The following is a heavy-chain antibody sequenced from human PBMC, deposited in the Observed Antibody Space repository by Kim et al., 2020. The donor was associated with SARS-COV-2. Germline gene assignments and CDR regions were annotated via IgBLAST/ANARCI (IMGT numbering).Heavy chain of an antibody. Sequence: GGSLRLSCAVSGIPFSNAWMNWVRQAPGRGLEWVGRIKSLSDGGTSDYAAPVKGRFTISRDDSKNTLYLQMNSLKSEDAGVYYCTTVSIRWGQGTLVTVS. CDR2: IKSLSDGGTS. J-gene: IGHJ4*02. D-gene: IGHD3-16*01. V-gene: IGHV3-15*01. CDR3: TTVSIR. CDR1: GIPFSNAW.